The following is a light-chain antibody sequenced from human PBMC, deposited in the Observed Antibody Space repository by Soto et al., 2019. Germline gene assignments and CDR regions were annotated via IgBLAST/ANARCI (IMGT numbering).Light chain of an antibody. Sequence: EIVFTQSPATLSFSPGERATLSCRTRQSVSNYLAWYQQKPGQAPRLLIYDASNRATGIPARFSGSGSGTDFTLTISSLEPEDFALYYCQQRSNWPRTFGQGTKV. CDR3: QQRSNWPRT. J-gene: IGKJ1*01. CDR2: DAS. V-gene: IGKV3-11*01. CDR1: QSVSNY.